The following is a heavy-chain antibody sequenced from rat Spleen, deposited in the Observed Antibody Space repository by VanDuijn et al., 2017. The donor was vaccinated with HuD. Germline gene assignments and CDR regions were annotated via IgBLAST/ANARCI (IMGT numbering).Heavy chain of an antibody. CDR1: GFSLTSYH. Sequence: QVQLKESGPGLVQPSQTLSLTCTVSGFSLTSYHVSWVRQPPGKGLEWMGVIWTGGSTAYNSLLKSRLSITRDISKSQVFLKMNSLQTDDTAVYYCAEMGNYGGVMDAWGQGASVTVSS. V-gene: IGHV2-43*01. CDR2: IWTGGST. D-gene: IGHD1-11*01. J-gene: IGHJ4*01. CDR3: AEMGNYGGVMDA.